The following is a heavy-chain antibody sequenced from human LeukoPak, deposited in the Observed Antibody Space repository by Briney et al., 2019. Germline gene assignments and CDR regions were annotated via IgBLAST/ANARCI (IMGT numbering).Heavy chain of an antibody. V-gene: IGHV4-4*02. CDR1: GFSLSSYW. CDR2: IYYTGSS. D-gene: IGHD2-8*01. Sequence: GSLRLSCAASGFSLSSYWMSWVRQAPGKGLEWIGNIYYTGSSSYNSSLKSRVTISVDTSKNQFSLQLSSVTAADTAVYYCARENYCTNGVCWAFDPWGQGTLVTVSS. J-gene: IGHJ5*02. CDR3: ARENYCTNGVCWAFDP.